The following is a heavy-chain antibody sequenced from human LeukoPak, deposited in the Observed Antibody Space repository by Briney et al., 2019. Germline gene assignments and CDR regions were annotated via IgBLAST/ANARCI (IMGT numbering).Heavy chain of an antibody. V-gene: IGHV3-30*18. D-gene: IGHD3-10*01. CDR3: AKGWFGFSVIDY. CDR1: GFTFSSYA. J-gene: IGHJ4*02. CDR2: ILYDGTNK. Sequence: PGGSLRLSCAASGFTFSSYAMHWVRQAPGKGLEWVAVILYDGTNKFYADSVKGRFTISRDNSKNTLYLQMNSLRAEDTAVYNYAKGWFGFSVIDYWGQGTPVTVSS.